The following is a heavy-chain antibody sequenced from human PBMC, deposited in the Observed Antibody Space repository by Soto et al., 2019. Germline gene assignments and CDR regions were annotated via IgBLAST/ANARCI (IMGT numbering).Heavy chain of an antibody. CDR2: IIPIFGTA. CDR1: GGTCMSYA. CDR3: ARGYSSSRYVFSP. V-gene: IGHV1-69*01. D-gene: IGHD6-13*01. Sequence: SVKVSGKASGGTCMSYAISWVRQAPGQGLKWIGGIIPIFGTANYAQKFQGRVTLTADQATSTAYMELSSLRSEDMAVYYCARGYSSSRYVFSPSGQRTLVT. J-gene: IGHJ5*02.